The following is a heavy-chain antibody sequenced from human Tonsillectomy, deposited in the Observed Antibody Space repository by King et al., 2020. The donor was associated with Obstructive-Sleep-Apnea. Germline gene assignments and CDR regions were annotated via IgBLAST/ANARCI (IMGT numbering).Heavy chain of an antibody. Sequence: VQLQESGPGLVKPSQTLSLTCTVSGGSISSGDYYLSGIRQPPGKGLEWIGYIYYSGSTYYNPSLKSRVTISVDTSKNKFSLKLSSVTAADTAVYYCARDPEVRGVIAYYYGMDVWGQGTTVTVSS. V-gene: IGHV4-30-4*01. CDR1: GGSISSGDYY. D-gene: IGHD3-10*01. CDR3: ARDPEVRGVIAYYYGMDV. CDR2: IYYSGST. J-gene: IGHJ6*02.